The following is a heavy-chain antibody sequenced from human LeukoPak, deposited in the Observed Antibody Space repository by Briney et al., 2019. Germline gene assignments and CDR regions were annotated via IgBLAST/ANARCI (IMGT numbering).Heavy chain of an antibody. CDR1: GGSISGYY. V-gene: IGHV4-59*01. D-gene: IGHD5-24*01. J-gene: IGHJ4*02. Sequence: SETLSLTCTVSGGSISGYYWSWLRQPPGKGLEWIGYIYYSGRTKYNPSLKSRVTISVDTSKNQFSLKLSSVTAADTTVYYCARGRDGGGTPDYFDYWGQGTQVTVSS. CDR2: IYYSGRT. CDR3: ARGRDGGGTPDYFDY.